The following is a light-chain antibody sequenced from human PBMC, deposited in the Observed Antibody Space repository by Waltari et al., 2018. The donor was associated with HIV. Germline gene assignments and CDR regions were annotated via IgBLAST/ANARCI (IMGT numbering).Light chain of an antibody. CDR2: GNY. CDR3: AAWDDSLNGWV. V-gene: IGLV1-44*01. J-gene: IGLJ3*02. CDR1: RSNIGRNT. Sequence: QSVLTQPPSVSGTPGQRVTISCSGSRSNIGRNTVNWYQQVPGMAPKFLISGNYERPSGVPDRFSGSKSGTSASLAVRGLQSDDEANYYCAAWDDSLNGWVFGGGTMLTVL.